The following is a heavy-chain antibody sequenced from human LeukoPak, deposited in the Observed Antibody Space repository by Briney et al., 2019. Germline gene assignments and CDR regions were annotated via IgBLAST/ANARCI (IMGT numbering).Heavy chain of an antibody. Sequence: SETLSLTCTVSGGSISSSSYYWGWIRQPPGKELEWIGSIYYSGSTYYNPSLKSRVTISVDTSKNQFSLKLSSVPAADTAVYYCARLLWSGSGFVDPWGQGTLVTVSS. CDR1: GGSISSSSYY. CDR2: IYYSGST. V-gene: IGHV4-39*01. D-gene: IGHD3-10*01. J-gene: IGHJ5*02. CDR3: ARLLWSGSGFVDP.